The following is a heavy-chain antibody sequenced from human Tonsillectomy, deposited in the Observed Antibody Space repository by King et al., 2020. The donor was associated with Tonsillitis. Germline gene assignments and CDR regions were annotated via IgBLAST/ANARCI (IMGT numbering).Heavy chain of an antibody. CDR1: GFTFNNYG. V-gene: IGHV3-30*02. Sequence: QLVQSGGGVVQPGGSLRLSCEASGFTFNNYGMHWVRQAPGKGPEWVAFIQSDGSSKLYVDSVKGRFAISRDNFKNTLFLQMNSLRAEDTALYYCAKGGDGFGYWGQGTLVTVSS. CDR3: AKGGDGFGY. D-gene: IGHD5-24*01. J-gene: IGHJ4*02. CDR2: IQSDGSSK.